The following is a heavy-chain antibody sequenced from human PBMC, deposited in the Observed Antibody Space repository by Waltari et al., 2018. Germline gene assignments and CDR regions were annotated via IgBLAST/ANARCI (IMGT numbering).Heavy chain of an antibody. CDR2: INVGQRDT. CDR1: GYTFTAYT. CDR3: AREQHSSGYNDY. Sequence: QSQLVQSGAKVRMPGASVKISCKSSGYTFTAYTVHWIRQAPGQSLEWMGWINVGQRDTNYSEKLQGRVTMTRNTSISTAYMELSSLRSEDTAVYYCAREQHSSGYNDYWGQETLVTVSS. J-gene: IGHJ4*02. D-gene: IGHD3-22*01. V-gene: IGHV1-3*01.